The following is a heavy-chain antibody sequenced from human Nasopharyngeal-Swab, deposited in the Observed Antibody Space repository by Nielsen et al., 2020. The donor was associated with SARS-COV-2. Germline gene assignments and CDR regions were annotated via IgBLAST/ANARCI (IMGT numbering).Heavy chain of an antibody. CDR1: GFTFSSYS. CDR2: ISSSSSYI. Sequence: GESLKISCAASGFTFSSYSMNWVRQAPGKGLEWVSSISSSSSYIYYADSVKGRFTISRGNAKNSLYLQMNSLRAEDTAVYYCARAGGAYCGGDCYYYYGMDVWGQGTTVTVSS. D-gene: IGHD2-21*02. J-gene: IGHJ6*02. CDR3: ARAGGAYCGGDCYYYYGMDV. V-gene: IGHV3-21*01.